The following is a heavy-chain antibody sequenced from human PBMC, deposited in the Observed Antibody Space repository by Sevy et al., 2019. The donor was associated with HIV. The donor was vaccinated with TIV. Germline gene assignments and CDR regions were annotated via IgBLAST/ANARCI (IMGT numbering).Heavy chain of an antibody. D-gene: IGHD4-17*01. CDR3: ARDLPPSATTVAYFDY. CDR1: GFTFGSYE. V-gene: IGHV3-48*03. J-gene: IGHJ4*02. Sequence: GGSLRLSCPASGFTFGSYEMNWVRQAPGKGLEWVSYISNSGTAISYSDSVRGRFSISRDNARNSLYLQMNSLRAEDTAVYYCARDLPPSATTVAYFDYWGQGTLVTVSS. CDR2: ISNSGTAI.